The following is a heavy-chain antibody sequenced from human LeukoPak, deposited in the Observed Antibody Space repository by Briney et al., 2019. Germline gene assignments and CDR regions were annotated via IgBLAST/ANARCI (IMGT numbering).Heavy chain of an antibody. D-gene: IGHD6-13*01. CDR1: GYTFTSHG. J-gene: IGHJ5*02. CDR3: ARVIAAAGSRTRSWFDP. Sequence: EASVKVSCKASGYTFTSHGISWVRQAPGQGLEWMGWISAYNGNTNYAQKLQGRVTMTTDTSTSTAYMELRSLRSDDTAVYYCARVIAAAGSRTRSWFDPWGQGTLVTVSS. V-gene: IGHV1-18*01. CDR2: ISAYNGNT.